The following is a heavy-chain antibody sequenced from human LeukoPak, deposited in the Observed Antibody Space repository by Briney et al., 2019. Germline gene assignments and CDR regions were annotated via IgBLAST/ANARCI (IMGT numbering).Heavy chain of an antibody. J-gene: IGHJ4*01. CDR1: GLTLGGHD. V-gene: IGHV3-13*01. Sequence: GGSLRLSFTASGLTLGGHDMHWVRQTTGGGLEWVAAVSAGHHAFYAGSVRGRFTVSREDAKNSLFLQMNSLRAGDTAIYYCVREAGGYHYSHFDYWGNGSLVTV. CDR3: VREAGGYHYSHFDY. CDR2: VSAGHHA. D-gene: IGHD5-18*01.